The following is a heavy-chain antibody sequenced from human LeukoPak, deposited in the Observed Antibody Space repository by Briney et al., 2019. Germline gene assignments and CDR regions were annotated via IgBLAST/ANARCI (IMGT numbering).Heavy chain of an antibody. Sequence: PGGSLRLSCAASGFTFSSYWMSWIRQPPGKGLEWIGYIYYSGSTNYNPSLKSRVTISADTSKKQFSLNLRSVTAADTAVYYCAREIDCSGGSCHEYWGQGMLVTVSS. V-gene: IGHV4-59*01. CDR3: AREIDCSGGSCHEY. CDR1: GFTFSSYW. CDR2: IYYSGST. D-gene: IGHD2-15*01. J-gene: IGHJ4*02.